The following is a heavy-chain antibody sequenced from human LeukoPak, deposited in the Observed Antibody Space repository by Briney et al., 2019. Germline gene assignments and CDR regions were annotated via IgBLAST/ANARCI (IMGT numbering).Heavy chain of an antibody. CDR3: AREDGVYSSSPFDY. D-gene: IGHD6-13*01. CDR1: TDSMYGYY. CDR2: IHNKGAT. J-gene: IGHJ4*02. V-gene: IGHV4-4*07. Sequence: SETLSLTCTVSTDSMYGYYWAWIRQPAGKGLEWIGRIHNKGATNYNPSLKSRVTMSLDMSKNVFSLNLRSVTAADTAVYYCAREDGVYSSSPFDYWGQGTLVTVSS.